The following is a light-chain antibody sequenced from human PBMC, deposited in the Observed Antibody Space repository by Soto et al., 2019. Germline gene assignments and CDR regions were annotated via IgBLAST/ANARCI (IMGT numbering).Light chain of an antibody. J-gene: IGKJ1*01. CDR1: QSIRSW. V-gene: IGKV1-5*01. CDR3: HQYNSYPWT. Sequence: DIQMTQSPSTLSASVGDRVTITCRASQSIRSWLAWYQQKPGKAPKLLIYDASTLQSGVLSRFSGSGSGTEFTLTISSLQPDDFATYYCHQYNSYPWTFGQGTKVEIK. CDR2: DAS.